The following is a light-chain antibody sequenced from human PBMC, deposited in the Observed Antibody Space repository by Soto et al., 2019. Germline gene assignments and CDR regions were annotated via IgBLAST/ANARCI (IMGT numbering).Light chain of an antibody. J-gene: IGKJ4*01. V-gene: IGKV1-33*01. CDR1: QDISNY. CDR2: YAS. CDR3: QQYDNLPST. Sequence: DIQMNQSPSSLSASVGVXVTITXQASQDISNYLNWYQQKPGKAPKXXIYYASNLETGGPSRFSGSGSGTDFTFTISSLQPEDIATYYCQQYDNLPSTFGGGTKVDIK.